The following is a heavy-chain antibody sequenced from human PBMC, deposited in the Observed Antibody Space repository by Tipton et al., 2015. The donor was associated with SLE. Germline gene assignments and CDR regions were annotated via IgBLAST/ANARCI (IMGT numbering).Heavy chain of an antibody. CDR3: ARGTMVNLGYFDL. Sequence: GEALVGDYWTWIRQSPGKGLEWIGEIKHSGYTYYNPSLKSRVTISVDTSKNQFSLKLSSVTAADTAVYYCARGTMVNLGYFDLWGRGTLVTVSS. J-gene: IGHJ2*01. CDR2: IKHSGYT. V-gene: IGHV4-34*01. D-gene: IGHD3-10*01. CDR1: GEALVGDY.